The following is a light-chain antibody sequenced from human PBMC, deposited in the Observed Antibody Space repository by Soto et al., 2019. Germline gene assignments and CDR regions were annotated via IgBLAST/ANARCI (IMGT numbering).Light chain of an antibody. V-gene: IGLV2-14*01. CDR1: SSDIGTYKY. Sequence: QSVLTQPASVSGSPGQSITISCTGTSSDIGTYKYVSWFQHRPGKAPKLIIFEVSNRPSGISDRFSGFKSANTAYLTISGVQPEDEADYHCSSYKTIKTVVFGGGTQLTVL. CDR3: SSYKTIKTVV. CDR2: EVS. J-gene: IGLJ2*01.